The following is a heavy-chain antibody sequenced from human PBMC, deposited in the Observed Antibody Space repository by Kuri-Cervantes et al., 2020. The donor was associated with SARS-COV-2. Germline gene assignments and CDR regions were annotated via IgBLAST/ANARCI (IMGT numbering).Heavy chain of an antibody. CDR3: ARGAANYYMDV. CDR1: GFTFSNYA. V-gene: IGHV3-33*08. J-gene: IGHJ6*03. CDR2: IWYDGKNE. Sequence: GGSLRFSCVASGFTFSNYAIHWVRQAPGKGLEWVAVIWYDGKNEYYAGSVKGRFTISRDNSRNTVLLQMNILRAEDTAIYYCARGAANYYMDVWGTGTTVTVSS. D-gene: IGHD3-16*01.